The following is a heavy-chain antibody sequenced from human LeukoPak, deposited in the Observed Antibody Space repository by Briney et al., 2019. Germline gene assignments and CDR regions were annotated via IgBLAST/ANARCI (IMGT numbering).Heavy chain of an antibody. CDR3: ARGWAPYAFDI. V-gene: IGHV4-34*01. D-gene: IGHD7-27*01. CDR2: INHSGST. CDR1: GGSFSGYY. J-gene: IGHJ3*02. Sequence: SETLSLTCAVYGGSFSGYYWSWIRQPPGEGLEWIGEINHSGSTNYNPSLKSRVAISVDTSKNQFSLKLSSVTAADTAVYYCARGWAPYAFDIWGQGTMVTVSS.